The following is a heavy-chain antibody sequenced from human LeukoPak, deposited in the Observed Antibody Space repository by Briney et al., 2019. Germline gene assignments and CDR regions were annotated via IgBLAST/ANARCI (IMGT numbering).Heavy chain of an antibody. D-gene: IGHD6-19*01. CDR1: GYTFTSYG. CDR3: ARYGSGWYYFDY. J-gene: IGHJ4*02. Sequence: GASVKVSCKASGYTFTSYGISWVRQAPGQGLEWMGWINPNSGGTNYAQKFQGWVTMTRDTSISTAYMELSRLRSDDTAVYYCARYGSGWYYFDYWAQGTLVTVSS. CDR2: INPNSGGT. V-gene: IGHV1-2*04.